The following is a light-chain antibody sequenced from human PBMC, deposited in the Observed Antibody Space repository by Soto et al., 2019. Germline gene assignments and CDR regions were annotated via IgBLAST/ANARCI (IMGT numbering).Light chain of an antibody. CDR1: QSVSTS. J-gene: IGKJ5*01. CDR3: HQYSKWPIT. V-gene: IGKV3-11*01. CDR2: DAS. Sequence: EIVLTQSPATLSLSPGERATLSCRASQSVSTSLAWYQQKPGQAPRLLIFDASSGAAVIPARFSGSGSGTDFTLTISSLESEDFAVYYCHQYSKWPITFGQGTRLEIK.